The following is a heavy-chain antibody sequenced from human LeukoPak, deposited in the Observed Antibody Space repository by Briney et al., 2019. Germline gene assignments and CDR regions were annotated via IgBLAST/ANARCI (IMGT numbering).Heavy chain of an antibody. J-gene: IGHJ4*02. V-gene: IGHV3-48*01. CDR2: ISSSSSTI. CDR3: AKASLMTFFDY. D-gene: IGHD3-16*01. CDR1: GFTFSTYS. Sequence: GGSLRLSCAASGFTFSTYSMNWVRQAPGKGLEWVSYISSSSSTIYYADSVKGRFTISRDNAKNSLYLQMNSLRAEDTAVYYYAKASLMTFFDYWGQGTLVTVSS.